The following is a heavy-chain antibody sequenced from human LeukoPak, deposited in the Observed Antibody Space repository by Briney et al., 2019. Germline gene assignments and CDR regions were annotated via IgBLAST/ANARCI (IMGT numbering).Heavy chain of an antibody. J-gene: IGHJ3*02. D-gene: IGHD2-8*01. CDR1: GYSFTSHY. CDR2: IIPIFGTA. V-gene: IGHV1-69*13. Sequence: ASVKVSCKASGYSFTSHYMHWVRQAPGQGLEWMGGIIPIFGTANYAQKFQGRVTITADESTSTAYMELSSLRSEDTAVYYCAREMLGRFAFDIWGQGTMVTVSS. CDR3: AREMLGRFAFDI.